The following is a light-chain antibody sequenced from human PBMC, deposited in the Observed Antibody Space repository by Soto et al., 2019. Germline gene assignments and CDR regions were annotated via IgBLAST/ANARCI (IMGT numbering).Light chain of an antibody. V-gene: IGLV2-14*01. CDR2: DVS. CDR3: SSYTSSSTVV. Sequence: QSALTQPASVSGSPGQSITISCTGTSSDVGGYNYDSWYQQHPGKAPKLMIYDVSNRPSGVSNRFSGSKSGNTASLTISGLQAEDEADYYCSSYTSSSTVVFGGGTKLTAL. J-gene: IGLJ2*01. CDR1: SSDVGGYNY.